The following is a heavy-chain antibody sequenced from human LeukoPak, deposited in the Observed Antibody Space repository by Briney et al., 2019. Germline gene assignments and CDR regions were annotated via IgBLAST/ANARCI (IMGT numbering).Heavy chain of an antibody. D-gene: IGHD2-21*01. V-gene: IGHV3-7*02. J-gene: IGHJ4*02. CDR1: EFTFSRSW. CDR3: ARHGDYCFDL. CDR2: IKQDGTSK. Sequence: GGSLRLSCAASEFTFSRSWMGWVRQAPGKGLKGVANIKQDGTSKYYVDSVMARFTISTDNAENSVYLQMNSLSAGATAVYYCARHGDYCFDLWGPGTRVTVSS.